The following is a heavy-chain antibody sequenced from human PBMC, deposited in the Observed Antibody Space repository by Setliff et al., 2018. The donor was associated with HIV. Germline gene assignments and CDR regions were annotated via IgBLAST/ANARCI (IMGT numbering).Heavy chain of an antibody. J-gene: IGHJ5*02. CDR3: ARGGASSKYLDP. V-gene: IGHV4-59*11. Sequence: SETLSLTCTVSGGSLNSHYWSWVRQPPGKGLEWIGSIYYSGTTHYHPSLKSRVTMSVDTAKNQFSLKVASMTTADAAVYYCARGGASSKYLDPWGQGTLVTVSS. CDR2: IYYSGTT. CDR1: GGSLNSHY. D-gene: IGHD2-15*01.